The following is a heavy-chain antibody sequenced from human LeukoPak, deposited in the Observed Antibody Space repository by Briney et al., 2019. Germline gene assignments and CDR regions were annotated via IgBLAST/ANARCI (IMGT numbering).Heavy chain of an antibody. D-gene: IGHD1-7*01. CDR1: GFTFSSYA. CDR3: AKARNYGFLSVDFDS. J-gene: IGHJ4*02. V-gene: IGHV3-23*01. Sequence: PGGSLRLSCAASGFTFSSYAMTWVRQAPGKGLEWVSIISGSGTSSSYADSVKGRFTISRDNSKNSLFLQIHSLRAEDTAIYYCAKARNYGFLSVDFDSWGQGTLVTVSS. CDR2: ISGSGTSS.